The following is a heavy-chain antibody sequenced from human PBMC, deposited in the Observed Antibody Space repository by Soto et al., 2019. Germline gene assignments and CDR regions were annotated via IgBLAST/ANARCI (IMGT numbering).Heavy chain of an antibody. D-gene: IGHD2-21*02. CDR2: IRSGRDT. V-gene: IGHV3-21*01. CDR3: AREETAWPLAYGLDV. CDR1: GFTFSNYY. Sequence: GGSLRLSCVVSGFTFSNYYIHWVRQAPGKGLEWVSSIRSGRDTFYADSVKGRFSISRDDATSSVSLQMNSLRGEDTAVYFCAREETAWPLAYGLDVWGQGTTVTVSS. J-gene: IGHJ6*02.